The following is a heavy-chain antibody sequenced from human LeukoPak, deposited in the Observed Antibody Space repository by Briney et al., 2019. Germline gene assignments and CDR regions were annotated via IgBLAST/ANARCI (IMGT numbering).Heavy chain of an antibody. Sequence: GGSLRLSCAASGYTFSDYWMSWVRQAPGKGLEWVANIKQDGSEKYYVDSVKGRFTISRDNSKNTPYLQMNSLRAEDTAVYYCAKDVTSYGYWGQGTLVTVSS. CDR3: AKDVTSYGY. D-gene: IGHD3-10*01. CDR1: GYTFSDYW. CDR2: IKQDGSEK. J-gene: IGHJ4*02. V-gene: IGHV3-7*03.